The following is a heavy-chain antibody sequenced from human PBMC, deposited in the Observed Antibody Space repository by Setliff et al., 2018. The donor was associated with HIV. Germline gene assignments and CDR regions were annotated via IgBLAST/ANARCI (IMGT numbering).Heavy chain of an antibody. J-gene: IGHJ4*02. Sequence: GGSLRLSCAASGFIFSNYWMHWVRQAPGKGLVWVSRINSDGSSISYADSVKGRFTISRDNAKNTLYLQMNSMRVEDTALYYCAKAPGWLFLSHYWGQGTLVTVS. CDR1: GFIFSNYW. D-gene: IGHD3-22*01. CDR2: INSDGSSI. CDR3: AKAPGWLFLSHY. V-gene: IGHV3-74*01.